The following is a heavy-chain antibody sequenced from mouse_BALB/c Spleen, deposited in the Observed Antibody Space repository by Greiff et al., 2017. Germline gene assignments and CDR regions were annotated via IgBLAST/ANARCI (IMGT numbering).Heavy chain of an antibody. Sequence: EVQGVESGGGLVKPGGSLKLSCAASGFTFSDYYMYWVRQTPEKRLEWVATISDGGSYTYYPDSVKGRFTISRDNAKNNLYLQMSSLKSEDTAMYYCARGDGYYAGFFAYWGQGTLVTVSA. D-gene: IGHD2-3*01. CDR2: ISDGGSYT. CDR1: GFTFSDYY. CDR3: ARGDGYYAGFFAY. V-gene: IGHV5-4*02. J-gene: IGHJ3*01.